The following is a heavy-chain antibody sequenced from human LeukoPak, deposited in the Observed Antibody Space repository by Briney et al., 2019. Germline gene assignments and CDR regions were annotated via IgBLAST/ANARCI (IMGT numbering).Heavy chain of an antibody. CDR1: GFTFSSYA. CDR3: AGRAFGSGTPP. CDR2: ISYDGSNK. D-gene: IGHD3-10*01. Sequence: GRSLRLSCAASGFTFSSYAMHWVRQAPGKGLEWVAVISYDGSNKYYADSVKGRFTISRDNSKNTLYLQMNSLRAEDTAVYYCAGRAFGSGTPPWGQGTLVTVSS. J-gene: IGHJ5*02. V-gene: IGHV3-30-3*01.